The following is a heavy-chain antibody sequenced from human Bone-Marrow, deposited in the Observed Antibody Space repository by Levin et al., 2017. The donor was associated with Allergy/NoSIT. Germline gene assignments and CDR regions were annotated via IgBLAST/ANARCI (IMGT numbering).Heavy chain of an antibody. CDR1: GFTFSNYV. CDR2: MSYDGSNK. Sequence: GESLKISCAASGFTFSNYVIHWVRQAPGKGLEWVTAMSYDGSNKYYAESVKGRFTISRDNSENTAYLQMDSLTREDTAVYFCARDHMEYYISGCEYWGQGTLVTVSP. CDR3: ARDHMEYYISGCEY. V-gene: IGHV3-30*03. J-gene: IGHJ4*02. D-gene: IGHD2/OR15-2a*01.